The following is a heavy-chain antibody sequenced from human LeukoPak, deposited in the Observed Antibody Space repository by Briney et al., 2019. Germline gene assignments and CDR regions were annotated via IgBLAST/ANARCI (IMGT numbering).Heavy chain of an antibody. D-gene: IGHD1-14*01. CDR2: IYYSGNT. CDR1: GGSTRSDSYY. CDR3: ARHSRGGPGSLTCSTP. Sequence: SETLSLTCAVSGGSTRSDSYYWGWIRQPPGKGLEWIGSIYYSGNTYYTPSLKSRVTISVDTSRNQFSLNLRFVTAADTAVYFWARHSRGGPGSLTCSTPGGKEPLVPFPS. J-gene: IGHJ5*02. V-gene: IGHV4-39*01.